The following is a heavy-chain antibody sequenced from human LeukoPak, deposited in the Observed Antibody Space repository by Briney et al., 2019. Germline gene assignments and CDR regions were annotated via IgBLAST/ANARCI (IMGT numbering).Heavy chain of an antibody. J-gene: IGHJ4*02. CDR3: ARDRVVVPAAFDY. CDR1: GYTFNAYY. Sequence: GASVKVSCKASGYTFNAYYMHWVRQAPGQGLEWMGWINPNSGGTNYAQKFQGRVTMTRDTSISTAYMELSRLRSDDTAVYYCARDRVVVPAAFDYWGQGTLVTVSS. CDR2: INPNSGGT. D-gene: IGHD2-2*01. V-gene: IGHV1-2*02.